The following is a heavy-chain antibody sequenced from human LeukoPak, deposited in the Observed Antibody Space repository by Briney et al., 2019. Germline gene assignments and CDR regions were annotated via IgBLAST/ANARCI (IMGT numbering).Heavy chain of an antibody. CDR2: FDPEDGET. J-gene: IGHJ4*02. V-gene: IGHV1-24*01. CDR1: GYTLTELS. Sequence: ASVKVSCKVSGYTLTELSMHWVRQAPGKGLEWMGGFDPEDGETLYAQKFQGRVTMTEGTSTDTAYMELSRLRSQDTAVYYCAIISRGGHFDYWGQGTLVTVSS. D-gene: IGHD3-10*01. CDR3: AIISRGGHFDY.